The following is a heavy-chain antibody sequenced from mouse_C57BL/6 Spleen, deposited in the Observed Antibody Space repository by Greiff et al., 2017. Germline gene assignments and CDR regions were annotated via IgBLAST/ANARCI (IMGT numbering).Heavy chain of an antibody. D-gene: IGHD2-5*01. V-gene: IGHV1-81*01. CDR1: GYTFTSYG. Sequence: QVQLKQSGAELARPGASVKLSCKASGYTFTSYGISWVKQRTGQGLEWIGEIYPRSGNTYYNEKFKGKATLTADKSSSTAYMELRSLTSEDSAVYFCARNTYYSTSYYAMDYWGQGTSVTVSS. J-gene: IGHJ4*01. CDR2: IYPRSGNT. CDR3: ARNTYYSTSYYAMDY.